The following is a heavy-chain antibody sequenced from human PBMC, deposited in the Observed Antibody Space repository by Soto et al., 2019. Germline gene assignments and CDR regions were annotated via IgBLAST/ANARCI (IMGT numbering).Heavy chain of an antibody. CDR2: IYYSGST. Sequence: QVQLQESGPGLVKPSETLSLTCTVSGGSISSYYWSWIRQPPEKGLEWIGYIYYSGSTNYHPSLKSRVTISVDTSKNQFSLKLSSVTAADTAVYYCAREGKVRGFDYWGQGTLVTVSS. J-gene: IGHJ4*02. D-gene: IGHD3-10*01. CDR3: AREGKVRGFDY. CDR1: GGSISSYY. V-gene: IGHV4-59*01.